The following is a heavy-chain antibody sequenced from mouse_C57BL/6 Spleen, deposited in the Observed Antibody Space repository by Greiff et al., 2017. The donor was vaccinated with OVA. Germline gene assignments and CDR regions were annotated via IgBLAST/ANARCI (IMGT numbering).Heavy chain of an antibody. CDR3: ARDYYYGSNYFDY. Sequence: EVQRVESGGGLVKPGGSLKLSCAASGFTFSSYAMSWVRQTPEKRLEWVATISDGGSYTYYPDNVKGRFTISRDNAKNNLYLQMSHLKSEDTAMYYCARDYYYGSNYFDYWGQGTTLTVSS. CDR2: ISDGGSYT. D-gene: IGHD1-1*01. V-gene: IGHV5-4*01. CDR1: GFTFSSYA. J-gene: IGHJ2*01.